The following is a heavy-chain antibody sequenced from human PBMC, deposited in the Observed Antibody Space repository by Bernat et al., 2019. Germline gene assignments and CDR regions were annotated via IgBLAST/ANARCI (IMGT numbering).Heavy chain of an antibody. J-gene: IGHJ3*02. CDR2: ISSSSSYI. CDR1: GFTFSTYS. V-gene: IGHV3-21*01. CDR3: ARELHLGYCSGGSCPPDALDI. D-gene: IGHD2-15*01. Sequence: EVQLVESGGGLVKPGGSLRLSCAASGFTFSTYSMNWVRQAPGKGLEWVSSISSSSSYIYYADSVKGRFTISRDNAKNSLYLQMNSLRAEDTAVFYCARELHLGYCSGGSCPPDALDIWGQGTMVTVSS.